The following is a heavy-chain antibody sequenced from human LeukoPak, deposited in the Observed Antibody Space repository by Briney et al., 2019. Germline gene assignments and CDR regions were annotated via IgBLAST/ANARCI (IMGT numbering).Heavy chain of an antibody. CDR2: IGSVGHST. J-gene: IGHJ4*02. Sequence: PGGSLRLSCAASGFRFSDAAMTWVRQAPGKGLEWVSLIGSVGHSTYYGDSVKGRFTISRDNSKNTLSLQMNSLRAEDTAVYYCAKDQSQRGYSYSYFDYWGQGTLVTVSS. D-gene: IGHD5-18*01. CDR1: GFRFSDAA. V-gene: IGHV3-23*01. CDR3: AKDQSQRGYSYSYFDY.